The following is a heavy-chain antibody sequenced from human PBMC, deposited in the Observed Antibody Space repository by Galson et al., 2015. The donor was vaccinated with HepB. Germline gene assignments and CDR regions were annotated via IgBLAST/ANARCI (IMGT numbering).Heavy chain of an antibody. Sequence: QSGAEVKKPGESLRISCKGSGYSFTSYWISWVRQMPGKGLGWMGRIDPIDSYTNYSPSFQGPVTISADKSITTAYLQWSSLKASDTAMYYCARLGWSSSDSQYHYGMDVWGQGTTVTVSS. CDR2: IDPIDSYT. CDR1: GYSFTSYW. J-gene: IGHJ6*02. D-gene: IGHD6-6*01. CDR3: ARLGWSSSDSQYHYGMDV. V-gene: IGHV5-10-1*01.